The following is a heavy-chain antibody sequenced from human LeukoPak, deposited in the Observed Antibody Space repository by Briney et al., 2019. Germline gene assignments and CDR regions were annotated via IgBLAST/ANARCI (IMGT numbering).Heavy chain of an antibody. Sequence: WGSLRLSCVVSGFTVSSSYMSWVRQAPGKGLEWVSVLYSGSGGITHYADSVKGRFTISRDNSKNTVYLQMNSLRVEDTAVYYCANTVGATHADKWGQGTLVTVAS. CDR1: GFTVSSSY. D-gene: IGHD1-26*01. V-gene: IGHV3-53*05. J-gene: IGHJ4*02. CDR2: LYSGSGGIT. CDR3: ANTVGATHADK.